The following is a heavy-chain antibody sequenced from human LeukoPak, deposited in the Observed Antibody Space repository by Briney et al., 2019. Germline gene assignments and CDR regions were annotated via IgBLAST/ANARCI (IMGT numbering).Heavy chain of an antibody. V-gene: IGHV3-7*01. CDR1: GFTFSSYW. CDR3: ARDLRELRY. CDR2: IKQDGSEK. J-gene: IGHJ4*02. Sequence: PGGSLRLSCAAPGFTFSSYWMSWVRQAPGKGLEWVANIKQDGSEKYYVDSVKGRFTISRDNAKNSLYLQMNSLRAEDTAVYYCARDLRELRYWGQGTLVTVSS. D-gene: IGHD1-26*01.